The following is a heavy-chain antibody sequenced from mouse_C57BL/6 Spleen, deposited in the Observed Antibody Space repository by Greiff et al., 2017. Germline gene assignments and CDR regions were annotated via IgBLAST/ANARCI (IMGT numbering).Heavy chain of an antibody. D-gene: IGHD2-3*01. Sequence: QVQLQQSGAELVKPGASVKMSCKASGYTFTSYWITWVKQRPGQGLEWIGDIYPGSGSTNYNEKFKGKATLTVDTSSSTAYMQLSSLTCGDSAVYYCARSSDDSYRAWFAYWGQGTLVTVSA. CDR3: ARSSDDSYRAWFAY. CDR2: IYPGSGST. CDR1: GYTFTSYW. V-gene: IGHV1-55*01. J-gene: IGHJ3*01.